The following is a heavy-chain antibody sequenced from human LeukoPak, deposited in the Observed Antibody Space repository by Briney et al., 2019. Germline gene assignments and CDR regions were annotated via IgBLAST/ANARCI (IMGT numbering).Heavy chain of an antibody. CDR1: GFTFSSYG. CDR3: AKTGTDILTGYYFDY. J-gene: IGHJ4*02. D-gene: IGHD3-9*01. CDR2: ISYDGSNK. Sequence: GGSLRLSCVASGFTFSSYGMHWVRQAPGKGLEWVAVISYDGSNKYYADSVKGRFTISRDNSKNTLYLQMNSLRAEDTAVYYCAKTGTDILTGYYFDYWGQGTLVTVSS. V-gene: IGHV3-30*18.